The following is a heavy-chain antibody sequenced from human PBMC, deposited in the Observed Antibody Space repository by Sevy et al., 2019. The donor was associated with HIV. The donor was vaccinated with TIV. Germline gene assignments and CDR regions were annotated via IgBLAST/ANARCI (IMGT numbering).Heavy chain of an antibody. CDR1: GYTFTSYG. V-gene: IGHV1-18*01. D-gene: IGHD3-3*01. CDR2: ISAYNGNT. Sequence: ASVKVSCKASGYTFTSYGISWVRQAPGQGLEWMGWISAYNGNTNYAQKLQGRVTMTTDTSTSTAYMELRSLGSDDTAVYYCARENMSYYDFWSGYPDAFDIWGQGTMVTVSS. J-gene: IGHJ3*02. CDR3: ARENMSYYDFWSGYPDAFDI.